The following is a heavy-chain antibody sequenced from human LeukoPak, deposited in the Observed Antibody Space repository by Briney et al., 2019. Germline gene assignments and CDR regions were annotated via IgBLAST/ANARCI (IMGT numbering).Heavy chain of an antibody. CDR2: INHSGST. J-gene: IGHJ4*02. Sequence: PSETLSLTCAVYGGSFSGYYWSWLRQPPGKGLEGIGKINHSGSTNYNPSLKSRVTISVDTSKNQFSLRLSSVTAADTAVYSWGTDASYYDSSGYYYDYWGQGTLVTVSS. CDR1: GGSFSGYY. CDR3: GTDASYYDSSGYYYDY. D-gene: IGHD3-22*01. V-gene: IGHV4-34*01.